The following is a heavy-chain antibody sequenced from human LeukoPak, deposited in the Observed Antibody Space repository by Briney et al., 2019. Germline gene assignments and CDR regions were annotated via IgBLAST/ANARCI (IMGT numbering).Heavy chain of an antibody. Sequence: KPSETLSLTCTVSGGSISSYYWSWIRQPPGKGLEWIGYIYYSGTTNYNPSLKSRVTISVDTSKNQFSLKLSSVTAADTAVYYCARAGSGTTVAFDIWGRGTMVTVSS. V-gene: IGHV4-59*01. CDR1: GGSISSYY. CDR3: ARAGSGTTVAFDI. CDR2: IYYSGTT. J-gene: IGHJ3*02. D-gene: IGHD1-7*01.